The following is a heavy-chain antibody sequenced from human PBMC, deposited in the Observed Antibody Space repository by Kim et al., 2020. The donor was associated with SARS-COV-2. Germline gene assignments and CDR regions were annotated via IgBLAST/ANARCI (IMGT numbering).Heavy chain of an antibody. Sequence: NYNPSLKRRVTISVDTSKNQFSLKLSSVTAADTAVYYCARGRQGAAAPDYWGQGTLVTVSS. V-gene: IGHV4-34*01. D-gene: IGHD6-13*01. J-gene: IGHJ4*02. CDR3: ARGRQGAAAPDY.